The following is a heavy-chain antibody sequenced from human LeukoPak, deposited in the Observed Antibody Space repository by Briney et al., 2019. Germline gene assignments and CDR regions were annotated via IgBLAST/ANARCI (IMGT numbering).Heavy chain of an antibody. J-gene: IGHJ5*02. Sequence: SETLSLTCAVSGYSISSASYWGWIRQPPGKGLEWIGSIYYSGSTYYNPSLKSRVTISVDTSKNQFSLKLSSVTAADTAVYYCARQKMAAAGWFDPWGQGTLVTVSS. CDR3: ARQKMAAAGWFDP. D-gene: IGHD6-13*01. V-gene: IGHV4-38-2*01. CDR1: GYSISSASY. CDR2: IYYSGST.